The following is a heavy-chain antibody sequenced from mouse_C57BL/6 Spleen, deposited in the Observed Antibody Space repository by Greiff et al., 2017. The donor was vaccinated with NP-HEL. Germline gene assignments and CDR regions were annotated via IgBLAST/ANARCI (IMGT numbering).Heavy chain of an antibody. J-gene: IGHJ2*01. CDR2: IDPSDSYT. D-gene: IGHD2-1*01. CDR1: GYTFTSYW. V-gene: IGHV1-59*01. Sequence: QVQLQQPGAELVRPGTSVKLSCKASGYTFTSYWMHWVKQRPGQGLEWIGVIDPSDSYTNYNQKFKGKATLTVDTSSSTAYMQLSSLTSEDSAVYYGAGGNYPYYFDYWGQGTTLTVSS. CDR3: AGGNYPYYFDY.